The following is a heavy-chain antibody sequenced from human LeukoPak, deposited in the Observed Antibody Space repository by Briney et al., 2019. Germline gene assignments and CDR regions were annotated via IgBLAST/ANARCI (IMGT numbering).Heavy chain of an antibody. CDR1: GGTFSSYA. V-gene: IGHV1-18*01. J-gene: IGHJ4*02. CDR2: ISAYNGNT. CDR3: ARDPTPGPFGY. Sequence: ASVKVSCKASGGTFSSYAISWVRQAPGQGLEWMGWISAYNGNTNYAQKLQGRVTMTTDTSTSTAYMELRSLRSDDTAVYYCARDPTPGPFGYWGQGTLVTVSS. D-gene: IGHD3-10*01.